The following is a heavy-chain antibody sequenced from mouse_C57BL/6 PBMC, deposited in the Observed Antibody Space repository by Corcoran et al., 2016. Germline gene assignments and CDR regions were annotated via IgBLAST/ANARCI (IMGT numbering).Heavy chain of an antibody. CDR1: GYTFTDYY. CDR2: IYPGSGNT. Sequence: QIQLQQSGPELVKPGASVKISCKASGYTFTDYYINWVKQRPGQGLEWIGWIYPGSGNTKYNEKFKGKATLTVETSSSTAYMELRSLTSEDSAVYYCARDDYDEGYYAMDYWGQGTSVTVSS. V-gene: IGHV1-84*01. J-gene: IGHJ4*01. CDR3: ARDDYDEGYYAMDY. D-gene: IGHD2-4*01.